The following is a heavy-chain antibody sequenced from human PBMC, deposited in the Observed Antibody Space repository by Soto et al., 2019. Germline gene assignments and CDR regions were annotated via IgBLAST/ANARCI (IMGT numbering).Heavy chain of an antibody. CDR3: ARGVGSGLSDY. J-gene: IGHJ4*02. V-gene: IGHV1-3*01. D-gene: IGHD1-26*01. CDR2: INAGNGNT. Sequence: QGQLVQSGAEVKKPGASVKVSCKASGYTFTSYAMQWVRQAPGQRLEWMGWINAGNGNTKYSQKFQGRVTITRDTSASTAYMELSSLRSEDTAVYYCARGVGSGLSDYWGQGTLVTVSS. CDR1: GYTFTSYA.